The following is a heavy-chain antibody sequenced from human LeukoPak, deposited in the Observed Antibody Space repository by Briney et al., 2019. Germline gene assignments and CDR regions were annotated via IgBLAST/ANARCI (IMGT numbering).Heavy chain of an antibody. Sequence: GGSLRLSCAASEFSVGSNYMTWVRQAPGKGLEWVSGISWNSGSIGYADSVKGRFTISRDNAKNSLYLQMNSLRAEDTALYYRAKDDYDSSGLFDYWGQGTLVTVSS. J-gene: IGHJ4*02. CDR2: ISWNSGSI. V-gene: IGHV3-9*01. D-gene: IGHD3-22*01. CDR1: EFSVGSNY. CDR3: AKDDYDSSGLFDY.